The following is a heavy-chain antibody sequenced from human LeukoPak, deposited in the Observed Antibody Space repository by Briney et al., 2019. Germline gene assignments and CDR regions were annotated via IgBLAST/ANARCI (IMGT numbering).Heavy chain of an antibody. CDR2: INPNSGGT. D-gene: IGHD3-22*01. Sequence: ASVKVSCKASGYTFTGYYMHWVRQAPGQGLEWMGWINPNSGGTNYAQKFQGRVTMTRDTSISTAYMELSRLRSDDTAVYYCATLAPDYYDTNINPYWGQGTLVTVSS. CDR1: GYTFTGYY. CDR3: ATLAPDYYDTNINPY. J-gene: IGHJ4*02. V-gene: IGHV1-2*02.